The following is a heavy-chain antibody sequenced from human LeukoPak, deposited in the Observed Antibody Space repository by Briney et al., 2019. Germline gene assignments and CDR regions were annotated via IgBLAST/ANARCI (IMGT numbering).Heavy chain of an antibody. CDR3: ARGNRDIYDFWSGYYKTKPNWFDP. CDR1: GGSFSGYY. J-gene: IGHJ5*02. Sequence: SETLSLTCAVYGGSFSGYYWSWIRQPPGKGLEWIGEINHSGSTNYNPSLKSRVTISVDTSKNQFSLKLSSVTAADTAVYYCARGNRDIYDFWSGYYKTKPNWFDPCGQGTLVTVSS. V-gene: IGHV4-34*01. CDR2: INHSGST. D-gene: IGHD3-3*01.